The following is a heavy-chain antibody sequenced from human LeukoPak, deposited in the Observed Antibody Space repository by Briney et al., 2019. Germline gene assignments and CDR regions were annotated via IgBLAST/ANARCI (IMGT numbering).Heavy chain of an antibody. D-gene: IGHD3-22*01. Sequence: GGSLRLSCAASGFTFSSYEMNWVRQAPGKGLEWVSGINWNGGSTGYADSVKGRFTISRDNAKNSLYLQMNSLRAEDAAVYYCASRGDYYDSSGYYFGYWGQGTLVTVSS. CDR3: ASRGDYYDSSGYYFGY. CDR2: INWNGGST. J-gene: IGHJ4*02. V-gene: IGHV3-20*04. CDR1: GFTFSSYE.